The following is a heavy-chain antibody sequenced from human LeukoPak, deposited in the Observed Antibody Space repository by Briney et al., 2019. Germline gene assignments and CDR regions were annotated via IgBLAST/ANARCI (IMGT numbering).Heavy chain of an antibody. CDR3: AKLSTGYSSSWYVADWFDP. CDR2: INHSGST. CDR1: GGSFSGYY. V-gene: IGHV4-34*01. Sequence: SETLSLTCAVYGGSFSGYYWSWIRQPPGKGLEWIGEINHSGSTNYNPSLKSRVTISVDKSKNQFSLKLSSVTAADTAVYYCAKLSTGYSSSWYVADWFDPWGQGTLVTVSS. D-gene: IGHD6-13*01. J-gene: IGHJ5*02.